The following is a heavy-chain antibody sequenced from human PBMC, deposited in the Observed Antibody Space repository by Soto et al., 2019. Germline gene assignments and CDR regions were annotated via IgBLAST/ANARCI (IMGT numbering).Heavy chain of an antibody. V-gene: IGHV3-53*01. Sequence: GGSLRLSCAASGFNVSSNYMSWVRQAPGKGLEWVSVIYSGGSTYYADSVKGRFTISRDNSKNTLYLQMNSLRAEDTAVYYCARGALYFDYWGQGTLVTVSS. J-gene: IGHJ4*02. CDR2: IYSGGST. CDR1: GFNVSSNY. CDR3: ARGALYFDY.